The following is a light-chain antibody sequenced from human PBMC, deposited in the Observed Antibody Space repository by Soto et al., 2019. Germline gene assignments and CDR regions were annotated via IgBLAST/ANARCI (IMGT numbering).Light chain of an antibody. J-gene: IGKJ4*01. CDR2: GAS. CDR3: QQYGSSSLT. Sequence: EIVLTQSPGTLSLSPGERATLSCRASQSVSSSYLAWYQQKPGQAPRLLIYGASSRATAIPDRFSGSGSGTAFTLTIIRLEPEDFAVYYCQQYGSSSLTFGGGTKVEIK. CDR1: QSVSSSY. V-gene: IGKV3-20*01.